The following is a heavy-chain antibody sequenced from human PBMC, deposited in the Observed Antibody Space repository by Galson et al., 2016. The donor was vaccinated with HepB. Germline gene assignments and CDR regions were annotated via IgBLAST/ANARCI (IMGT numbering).Heavy chain of an antibody. CDR2: ISTSGEII. J-gene: IGHJ6*04. CDR3: ARRGRWHYGLDV. D-gene: IGHD5-24*01. Sequence: SLRLSCAASGFTFSGNTMTWTRQASGQGLEWTAYISTSGEIIYYADSVKGRFTIPRDNAKSSLYLQMNGLRVEDTAVYFCARRGRWHYGLDVWGKGTAVTVSS. CDR1: GFTFSGNT. V-gene: IGHV3-11*01.